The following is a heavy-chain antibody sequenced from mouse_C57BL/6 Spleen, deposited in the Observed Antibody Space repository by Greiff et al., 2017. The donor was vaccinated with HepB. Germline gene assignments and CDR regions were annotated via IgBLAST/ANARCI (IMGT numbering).Heavy chain of an antibody. V-gene: IGHV1-52*01. Sequence: QVQLQQPGAELVRPGSSVKLSCKASGYTFTSYWMHWVKQRPIQGLEWIGNIDPSDSETHYNQKFKDKATLTVDKSYSTAYMQLSSLTSEDSAVYYCARWDDYDKFDYWGQGTTLTVSS. CDR3: ARWDDYDKFDY. D-gene: IGHD2-4*01. CDR2: IDPSDSET. CDR1: GYTFTSYW. J-gene: IGHJ2*01.